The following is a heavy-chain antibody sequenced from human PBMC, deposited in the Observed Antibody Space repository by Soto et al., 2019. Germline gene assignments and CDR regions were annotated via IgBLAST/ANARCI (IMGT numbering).Heavy chain of an antibody. V-gene: IGHV1-69*13. CDR1: GGTFSSYA. Sequence: ASVKVSCKASGGTFSSYAISWVRQAPGQGLEWMGGIIPIFGTANYAQKFQGRVTITADESTSTAYMELSSLRSEDTAVYYCARVDTAMVPPARYFDYWGQGTLVTVSS. CDR2: IIPIFGTA. D-gene: IGHD5-18*01. J-gene: IGHJ4*02. CDR3: ARVDTAMVPPARYFDY.